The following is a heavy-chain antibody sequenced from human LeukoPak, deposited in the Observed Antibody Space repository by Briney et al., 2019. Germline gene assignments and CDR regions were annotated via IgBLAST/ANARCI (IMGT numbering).Heavy chain of an antibody. CDR2: IWYDGSNK. D-gene: IGHD5-18*01. CDR3: ALSARDTAMVKALG. Sequence: GGSLRLSCAASGFTFSSYGMHWVRQAPGKGLEWVAVIWYDGSNKYYADSVKGRFTISRDNSKNTLYLQMNSLRAEDTAVYYCALSARDTAMVKALGWGQGTLVTVSS. V-gene: IGHV3-33*01. CDR1: GFTFSSYG. J-gene: IGHJ4*02.